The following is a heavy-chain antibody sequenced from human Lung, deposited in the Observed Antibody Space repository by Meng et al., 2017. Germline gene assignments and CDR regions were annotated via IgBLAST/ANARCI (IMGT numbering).Heavy chain of an antibody. Sequence: QVPLQESGPGLVKPSHTLSLTCTVSGGSISSSNYYWSWIRQPPGKGLEWSGHIYNSGSTYYNPSLKSRITISVDTSKNQFSLKLSSVTAADTAVYYCARGQKGYFDLWGRGTLVTVSS. V-gene: IGHV4-30-4*01. CDR3: ARGQKGYFDL. CDR2: IYNSGST. J-gene: IGHJ2*01. CDR1: GGSISSSNYY.